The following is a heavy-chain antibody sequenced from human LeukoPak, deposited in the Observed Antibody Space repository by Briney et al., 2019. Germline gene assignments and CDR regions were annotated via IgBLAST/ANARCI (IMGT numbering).Heavy chain of an antibody. J-gene: IGHJ4*02. CDR2: INHSGST. V-gene: IGHV4-34*01. CDR1: GGSFSGYY. CDR3: ARGRRPGYCSSTSCPRAYSDY. Sequence: SETLSLTCAVYGGSFSGYYWSWIRQPPGKGLEWIGEINHSGSTNYNPSLKSRVTISVDTSKNQFSLKLSSVTAADTAVYYCARGRRPGYCSSTSCPRAYSDYWGQGTLVTASS. D-gene: IGHD2-2*01.